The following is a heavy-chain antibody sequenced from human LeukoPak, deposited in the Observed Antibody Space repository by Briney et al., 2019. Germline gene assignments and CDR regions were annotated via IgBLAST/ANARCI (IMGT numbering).Heavy chain of an antibody. J-gene: IGHJ4*02. D-gene: IGHD6-13*01. CDR1: GDSIFNSNSY. CDR2: IFSRGNT. Sequence: SETLSLTCSVSGDSIFNSNSYWSWMRQPAGKGLEWIGHIFSRGNTNYNPSLKSRVTISVDMSKNQFSLKLSSVTAADTAVYYCARDGSNGAATGGFDYWGQGTLVTVSS. V-gene: IGHV4-61*09. CDR3: ARDGSNGAATGGFDY.